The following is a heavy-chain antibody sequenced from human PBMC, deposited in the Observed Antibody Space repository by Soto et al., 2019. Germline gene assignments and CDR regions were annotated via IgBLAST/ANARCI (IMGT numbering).Heavy chain of an antibody. D-gene: IGHD5-12*01. CDR1: GFPFSSYA. CDR2: ISGSGGST. V-gene: IGHV3-23*01. Sequence: GGSLRLSCAASGFPFSSYAMSWVRQAPGKGLEWVSAISGSGGSTYYADSVKGRFTISRDNSKNTLYLQMNILRAEDTAVYYCANSHIVATIGGGYWGHGTLVTVPS. J-gene: IGHJ4*01. CDR3: ANSHIVATIGGGY.